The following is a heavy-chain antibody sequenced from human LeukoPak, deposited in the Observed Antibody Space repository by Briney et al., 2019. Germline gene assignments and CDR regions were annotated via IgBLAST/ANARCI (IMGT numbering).Heavy chain of an antibody. J-gene: IGHJ4*02. D-gene: IGHD3-22*01. V-gene: IGHV4-39*01. Sequence: SQTLSLTCTVSGDSISSGPYYWGWIRQPPGKGLEWIGNIYYGENTYYNPSLKSRVTISIDTSNNQFYLKLSSLTAADTAVYYCARRDDSSGYHKIFDYWGQGTLVTVSS. CDR2: IYYGENT. CDR1: GDSISSGPYY. CDR3: ARRDDSSGYHKIFDY.